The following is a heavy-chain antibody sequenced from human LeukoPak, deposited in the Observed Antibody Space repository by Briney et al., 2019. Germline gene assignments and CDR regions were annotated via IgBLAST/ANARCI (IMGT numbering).Heavy chain of an antibody. J-gene: IGHJ4*01. CDR3: ARGDARGYSYGHFHFDH. V-gene: IGHV4-38-2*01. Sequence: GSLRLSCAASGFTFSSYWMSWVRQPPGKGLEWIGSIYHSGSTYYNPSLKSRVTISVDTSKNQFSLKLSSVTAADTAVYYCARGDARGYSYGHFHFDHWGHGTLVTVSS. CDR2: IYHSGST. CDR1: GFTFSSYW. D-gene: IGHD5-18*01.